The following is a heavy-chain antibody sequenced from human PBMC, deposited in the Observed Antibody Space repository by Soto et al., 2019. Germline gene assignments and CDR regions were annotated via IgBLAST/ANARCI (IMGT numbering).Heavy chain of an antibody. CDR1: GDTFSFYT. Sequence: QVQLVQSGAELKKPGSSVKVSCKASGDTFSFYTINWVRQAPGLGLEGMGRLNPILSMSKHAQKFQGRVTITADQSTSTAYMELRSLRSEDTAFYYCATSYGSGYRAFDYWGQGALVTVSS. V-gene: IGHV1-69*02. D-gene: IGHD3-10*01. J-gene: IGHJ4*02. CDR2: LNPILSMS. CDR3: ATSYGSGYRAFDY.